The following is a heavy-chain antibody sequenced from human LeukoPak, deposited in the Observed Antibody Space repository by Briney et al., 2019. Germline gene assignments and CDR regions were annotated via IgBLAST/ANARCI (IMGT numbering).Heavy chain of an antibody. J-gene: IGHJ4*02. D-gene: IGHD2-2*01. CDR1: GFTVSNNY. CDR3: ARWYCSTNSCYYDY. V-gene: IGHV3-53*01. Sequence: GGSLRLSCAASGFTVSNNYMSWVRQAPGKGLERVSFIYNTGDTYYADSVRGRFTISRDNSKNTLFLQMNSLRVEDTALYYCARWYCSTNSCYYDYWGQGTLVTVSS. CDR2: IYNTGDT.